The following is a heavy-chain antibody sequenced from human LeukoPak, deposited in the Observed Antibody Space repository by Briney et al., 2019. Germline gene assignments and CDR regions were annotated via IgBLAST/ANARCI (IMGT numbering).Heavy chain of an antibody. CDR3: ARVVGAPTNHYYYMDV. Sequence: SETLSLTCTVSGGSISSSSYYWGWIRQPPGKGLEWIGRIYTSGSTNYNPSLKSRVTISVDTSKNQFSLKLSSVTAADTAVYYCARVVGAPTNHYYYMDVWGKGTTVTISS. D-gene: IGHD1-26*01. CDR1: GGSISSSSYY. J-gene: IGHJ6*03. CDR2: IYTSGST. V-gene: IGHV4-61*02.